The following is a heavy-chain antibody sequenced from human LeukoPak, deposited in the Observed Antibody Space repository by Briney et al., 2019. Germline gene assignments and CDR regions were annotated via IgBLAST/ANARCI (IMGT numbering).Heavy chain of an antibody. CDR1: GGSISTYY. J-gene: IGHJ5*02. CDR3: AREADSSSWYEEGWFDP. D-gene: IGHD6-13*01. V-gene: IGHV4-4*07. Sequence: PSETPSLTCIVSGGSISTYYWSWIRRPAGKGLEWIGRIYTSANTNYNPSLKSRVTMSVDKSKNQFSLKLRSVTAADTAVYYCAREADSSSWYEEGWFDPWGQGTLATVSS. CDR2: IYTSANT.